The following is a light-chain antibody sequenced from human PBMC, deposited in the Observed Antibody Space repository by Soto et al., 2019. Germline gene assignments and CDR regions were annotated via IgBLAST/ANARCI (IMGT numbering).Light chain of an antibody. CDR1: SSDVGGYNF. CDR3: GSYTSSSTLV. Sequence: QSVLTQPASVSGSPGQSITISCAGTSSDVGGYNFVSWYQHHPGKVPKLMIYDVSNRPSGVSNRLSGSKSGNTASLTISGLQAEDEADYYCGSYTSSSTLVFGGGTKLTV. J-gene: IGLJ2*01. V-gene: IGLV2-14*03. CDR2: DVS.